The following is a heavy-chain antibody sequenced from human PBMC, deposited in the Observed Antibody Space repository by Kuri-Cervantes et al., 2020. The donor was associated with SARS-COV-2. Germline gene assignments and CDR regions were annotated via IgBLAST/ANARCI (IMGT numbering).Heavy chain of an antibody. D-gene: IGHD2-8*01. V-gene: IGHV3-20*04. CDR3: ARGCERRTNGVCYGQQPDY. CDR1: GFTFDDYG. J-gene: IGHJ4*02. CDR2: INWNGGST. Sequence: GESLKISCAASGFTFDDYGMSWVRQAPGKGLEWVSGINWNGGSTGYADSVKGRLTISRDNAKNSLYLQMNSLRAEDTAVYYCARGCERRTNGVCYGQQPDYWGQGTLVTVSS.